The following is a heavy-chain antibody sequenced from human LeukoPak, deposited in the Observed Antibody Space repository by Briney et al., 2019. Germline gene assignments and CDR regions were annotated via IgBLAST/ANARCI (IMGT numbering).Heavy chain of an antibody. J-gene: IGHJ4*02. CDR2: ISSSSSTI. D-gene: IGHD3-22*01. CDR1: GFTFSSYS. V-gene: IGHV3-48*02. CDR3: ARDPYYYDSSGYSKFDY. Sequence: PGGSLRLSCAASGFTFSSYSMNWVRQAPGKGLEWVSYISSSSSTIYYADSVKGRFTISRDNAKNSLYLQMNSLRDEDTAVYYCARDPYYYDSSGYSKFDYWGQGTLVPVSS.